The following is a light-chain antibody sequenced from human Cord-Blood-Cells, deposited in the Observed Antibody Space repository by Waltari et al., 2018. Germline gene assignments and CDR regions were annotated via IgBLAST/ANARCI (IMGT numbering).Light chain of an antibody. V-gene: IGKV1-5*03. CDR2: KAS. J-gene: IGKJ1*01. CDR3: QQYNSYSWT. CDR1: QSISSW. Sequence: DIQMTQSPSTLSASVGDRVTITCRASQSISSWLAWYQQKPGKAPKHLIYKASSLERGVPSRFSGSGAGTEFTLTISSLEPDDFATYYCQQYNSYSWTFGKGIKVEIK.